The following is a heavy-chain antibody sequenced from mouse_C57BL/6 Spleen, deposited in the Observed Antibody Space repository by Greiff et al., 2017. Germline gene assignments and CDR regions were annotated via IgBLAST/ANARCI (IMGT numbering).Heavy chain of an antibody. CDR1: GFTFSDYG. D-gene: IGHD1-1*01. CDR2: ISSGSSTI. CDR3: ARDYYSGSYYFDY. V-gene: IGHV5-17*01. J-gene: IGHJ2*01. Sequence: EVKLVESGGGLVKPGGSLKLSCAASGFTFSDYGMHWVRQAPEKGLEWVAYISSGSSTIYYADTVKGRFTISRDKDKNALFLQMTSLRSEDTAMYYCARDYYSGSYYFDYWGQGTTLTVSS.